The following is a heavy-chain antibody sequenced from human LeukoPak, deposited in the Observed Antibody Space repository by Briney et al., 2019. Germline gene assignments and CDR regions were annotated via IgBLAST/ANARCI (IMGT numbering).Heavy chain of an antibody. CDR1: GFTFSGYA. J-gene: IGHJ4*02. D-gene: IGHD3-10*01. Sequence: GSLRLSFAASGFTFSGYAMSWVRQAPGKGLEWVSTISGSGVSTYYADSVKGRFTSSRDNSKNTLYLQMNNLRAEDTAVYYCAKESRYYYGSGSFSSQFDYWGQGNLVTVSS. CDR2: ISGSGVST. CDR3: AKESRYYYGSGSFSSQFDY. V-gene: IGHV3-23*01.